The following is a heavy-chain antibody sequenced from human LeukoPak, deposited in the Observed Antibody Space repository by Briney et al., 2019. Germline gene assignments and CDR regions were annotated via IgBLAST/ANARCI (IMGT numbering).Heavy chain of an antibody. CDR3: ARDEVDYDILIGYYWY. CDR2: ISSSSSYI. V-gene: IGHV3-21*01. J-gene: IGHJ4*02. D-gene: IGHD3-9*01. CDR1: GFTFSSYS. Sequence: GGSLRLSCAASGFTFSSYSMNWVRQAPGKGLEWVSSISSSSSYIYYADSVKGRFTISRDNAKNSLYLQMNSLRAEDTAVYYCARDEVDYDILIGYYWYWGQGTLVTVSS.